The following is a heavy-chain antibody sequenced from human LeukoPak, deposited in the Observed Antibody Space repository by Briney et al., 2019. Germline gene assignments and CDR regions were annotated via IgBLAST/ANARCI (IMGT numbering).Heavy chain of an antibody. Sequence: SETLSLTCTVSGGSISSSSYYWGWIRQPPGKGLEWIGSIYYSGSTYYNPSLKSRVTISVDTSKNQFSLKLSSVTAADTAVYYCARQDGYYYDSGILFDYWGQGTLVTVSS. CDR3: ARQDGYYYDSGILFDY. CDR2: IYYSGST. J-gene: IGHJ4*02. V-gene: IGHV4-39*01. CDR1: GGSISSSSYY. D-gene: IGHD3-10*01.